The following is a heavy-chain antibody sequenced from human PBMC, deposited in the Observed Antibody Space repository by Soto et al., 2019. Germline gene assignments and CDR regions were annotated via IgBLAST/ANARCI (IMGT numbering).Heavy chain of an antibody. J-gene: IGHJ6*02. CDR2: ISGSGGST. CDR1: GFTFSSYA. CDR3: ARDTPQLWLQNYYYYGMDV. V-gene: IGHV3-23*01. D-gene: IGHD5-18*01. Sequence: EVQLLESGGGLVQPGGSLRLSCAASGFTFSSYAMSWVRQAPGKGLEWVSAISGSGGSTYYADSVKGRFTISRDNSKNTLYLQMNSLRAEDTAVYYCARDTPQLWLQNYYYYGMDVWGQGTTVTVSS.